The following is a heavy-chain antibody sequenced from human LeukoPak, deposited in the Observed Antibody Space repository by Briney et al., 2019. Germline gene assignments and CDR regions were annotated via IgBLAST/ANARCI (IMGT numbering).Heavy chain of an antibody. CDR1: GGSFSGYY. Sequence: SETLSLTCAVYGGSFSGYYWSWIRQPPGKGLEWIGYIYYSGSTNYNPSLKSRVTISVDTSKNQFSLKLSSVTAADTAMYYCASILTGAFDIWGQGTMVTVSS. D-gene: IGHD3-9*01. V-gene: IGHV4-59*01. CDR2: IYYSGST. CDR3: ASILTGAFDI. J-gene: IGHJ3*02.